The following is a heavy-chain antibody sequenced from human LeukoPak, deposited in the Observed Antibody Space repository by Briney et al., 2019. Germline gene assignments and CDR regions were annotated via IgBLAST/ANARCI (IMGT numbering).Heavy chain of an antibody. CDR3: ARSVPAAIKNDAFDI. D-gene: IGHD2-2*02. CDR2: ISSGGSYI. CDR1: GFTFSSYS. J-gene: IGHJ3*02. Sequence: PGGSLRLSCAASGFTFSSYSMNWVRQAPGKGPEWVSSISSGGSYIFYPDSVKGRFTISRDNAKKLLYLQMSSLRAEDTAVYYCARSVPAAIKNDAFDIWGQGTMVTVSS. V-gene: IGHV3-21*01.